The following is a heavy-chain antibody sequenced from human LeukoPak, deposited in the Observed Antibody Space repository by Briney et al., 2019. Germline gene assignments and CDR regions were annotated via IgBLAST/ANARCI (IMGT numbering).Heavy chain of an antibody. CDR3: ARGLPYSSSSGWFDP. D-gene: IGHD6-6*01. Sequence: TGGSLRLSCAASGFTFSSYAMHWVRQAPGKGLEWVAVISYDGSNKYYADSVKGRFTISRDNSKNTLYLQMNSLRAEDTAVYYCARGLPYSSSSGWFDPWGQGTLVTVSS. CDR1: GFTFSSYA. J-gene: IGHJ5*02. V-gene: IGHV3-30*04. CDR2: ISYDGSNK.